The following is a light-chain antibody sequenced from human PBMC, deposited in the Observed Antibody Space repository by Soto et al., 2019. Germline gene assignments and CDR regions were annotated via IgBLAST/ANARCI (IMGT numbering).Light chain of an antibody. V-gene: IGLV1-40*01. CDR2: GNS. CDR3: QSYGDSLSGYV. CDR1: NSNIGAGYD. Sequence: QSLLTHPPSLSGAPGQRVTISCTGSNSNIGAGYDVHWYQQLPGTAPKLLIYGNSNRPSGVPDRFSGSKSGTSASLTITGLQAEDEADYYCQSYGDSLSGYVFGTGTKV. J-gene: IGLJ1*01.